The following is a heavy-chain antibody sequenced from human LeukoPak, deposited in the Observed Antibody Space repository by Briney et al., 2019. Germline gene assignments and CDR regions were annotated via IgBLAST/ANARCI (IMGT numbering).Heavy chain of an antibody. CDR1: GGSFSGYY. CDR2: INHSGST. D-gene: IGHD5-12*01. J-gene: IGHJ4*02. V-gene: IGHV4-34*01. CDR3: ARDTAVRGYSGYDPFDY. Sequence: SETLSLTCAVYGGSFSGYYWSWIRQPPGKGLEWIGEINHSGSTNYNPSLKSRVTISVDTSKNQFSLKLSSVTAADTAVYYCARDTAVRGYSGYDPFDYWGQGTLVTVSS.